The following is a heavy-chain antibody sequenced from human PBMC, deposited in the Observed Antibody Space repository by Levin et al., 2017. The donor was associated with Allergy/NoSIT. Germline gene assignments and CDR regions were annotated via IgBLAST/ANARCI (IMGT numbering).Heavy chain of an antibody. D-gene: IGHD1-26*01. CDR1: RFTFSYYA. J-gene: IGHJ1*01. CDR3: ASNPEVGELLYIQH. Sequence: GGSLRLSCAASRFTFSYYAMTWVRQAPGKGLEWVSSISGSGGSTYYADSVKGRFTISRDNSKNTLYLQMNSLRAEDTAVYYCASNPEVGELLYIQHWGQGTLVTVSS. V-gene: IGHV3-23*01. CDR2: ISGSGGST.